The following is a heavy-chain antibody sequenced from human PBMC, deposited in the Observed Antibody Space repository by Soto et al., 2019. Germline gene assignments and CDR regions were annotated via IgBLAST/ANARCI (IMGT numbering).Heavy chain of an antibody. CDR1: GYNFTTFW. V-gene: IGHV5-51*01. J-gene: IGHJ4*02. CDR2: IYPGDSET. CDR3: ARLGFPGAIYFDS. Sequence: GESLKISCKGSGYNFTTFWIGWVRQMPGKGLEWMGVIYPGDSETKYSPDFEGQVTISADRSTNTAYLQWRSLRASDTAMYYCARLGFPGAIYFDSWGLGTLVTVSS.